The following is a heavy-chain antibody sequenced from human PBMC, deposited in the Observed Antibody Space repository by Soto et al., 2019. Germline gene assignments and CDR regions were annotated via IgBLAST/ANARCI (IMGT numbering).Heavy chain of an antibody. J-gene: IGHJ4*02. CDR1: GYTFTSYA. D-gene: IGHD3-9*01. CDR3: ARVKSLLQEDDILTGYSKRPFDY. V-gene: IGHV1-3*01. Sequence: QVQLVQSGAEVKKPGASVKVSCKASGYTFTSYAMHWVRQAPGQRLEWMGWINAGNGNTKYSQKFQGRVTITRDTSASTAYMELSSLRSEDTAVYYCARVKSLLQEDDILTGYSKRPFDYWGQGTLVTVSS. CDR2: INAGNGNT.